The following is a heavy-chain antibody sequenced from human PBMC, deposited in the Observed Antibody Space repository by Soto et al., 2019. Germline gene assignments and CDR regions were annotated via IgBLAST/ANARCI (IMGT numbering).Heavy chain of an antibody. CDR1: CGSISSSRYF. CDR3: ARKDDFWSGSGSFDP. Sequence: ALETLSLTCTVSCGSISSSRYFWGWIRQPPGKGLEWIGSIYYNGFTYYNPSLKSRVTISVDTSRNQFSLKLNSVTTADTAVYFCARKDDFWSGSGSFDPWAQGTLVTVSS. D-gene: IGHD3-3*01. V-gene: IGHV4-39*01. CDR2: IYYNGFT. J-gene: IGHJ5*02.